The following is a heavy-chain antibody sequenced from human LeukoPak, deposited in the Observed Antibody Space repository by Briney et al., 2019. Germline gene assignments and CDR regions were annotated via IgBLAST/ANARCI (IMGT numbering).Heavy chain of an antibody. Sequence: SETLSLTCTVSGGSISSYYWSWIRQPPGKGLEWIGYIYYSGSTNYNPSLKSRVTISVDTSKNQFSLKLSSVTAADTAVYYCARAPYYDFWSGISSRFDPWGQGTLVTVSS. J-gene: IGHJ5*02. CDR1: GGSISSYY. CDR3: ARAPYYDFWSGISSRFDP. D-gene: IGHD3-3*01. V-gene: IGHV4-59*08. CDR2: IYYSGST.